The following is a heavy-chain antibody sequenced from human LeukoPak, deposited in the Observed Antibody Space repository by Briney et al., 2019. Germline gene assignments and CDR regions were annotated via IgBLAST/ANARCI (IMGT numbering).Heavy chain of an antibody. CDR2: IHSDGSIT. Sequence: GGSLRLSCAASEFTFSRYSINWVRQAPGKGLVWVSRIHSDGSITSCADSVRGRFTISRDNAKNTLYLQMNSLRAEDTAVYYCARRFDFWGQGTLVTVSS. V-gene: IGHV3-74*01. CDR3: ARRFDF. J-gene: IGHJ4*02. CDR1: EFTFSRYS.